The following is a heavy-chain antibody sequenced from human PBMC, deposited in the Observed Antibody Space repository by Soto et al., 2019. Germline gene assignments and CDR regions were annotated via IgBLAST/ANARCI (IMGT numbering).Heavy chain of an antibody. V-gene: IGHV3-23*01. D-gene: IGHD3-10*01. Sequence: PGGSLRLSCAASGFTFSSYAMSWVRQAPGKGLEWVSAIGGSGGSTYYADSVKGRFTISRDNSKNTLCLQMNSLRAEDTAVYYCAKFSGSYYNARWFDPWGQGTLVTVSS. CDR2: IGGSGGST. CDR1: GFTFSSYA. J-gene: IGHJ5*02. CDR3: AKFSGSYYNARWFDP.